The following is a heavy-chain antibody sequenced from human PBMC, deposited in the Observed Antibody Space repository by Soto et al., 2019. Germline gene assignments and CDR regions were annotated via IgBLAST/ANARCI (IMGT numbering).Heavy chain of an antibody. Sequence: PSETLSLTCAVSGDSISSSNCWGWVRQPPGKGLEWIGGIYHSGSTNYNPSLKSRVTISVEKSKNQFSLKLSSVTAAATAVYYCLAVASSGDYYGMDVWGQGTPVTVSS. J-gene: IGHJ6*02. D-gene: IGHD6-19*01. CDR3: LAVASSGDYYGMDV. CDR1: GDSISSSNC. CDR2: IYHSGST. V-gene: IGHV4-4*02.